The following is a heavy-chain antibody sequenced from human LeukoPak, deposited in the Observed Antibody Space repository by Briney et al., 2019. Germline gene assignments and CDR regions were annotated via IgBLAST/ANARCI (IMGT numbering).Heavy chain of an antibody. CDR3: ARDNVVPAAPSEKVYYMDV. Sequence: GGSLRLSCAASGFTFSSYAMHWVRQAPGKGLEYVSAISSNGGSTYYANSVKGRFTISRDNSKNTLYLQMGNLRAEDMAVYYCARDNVVPAAPSEKVYYMDVWGKGTTVTVSS. CDR2: ISSNGGST. V-gene: IGHV3-64*01. J-gene: IGHJ6*03. D-gene: IGHD2-2*01. CDR1: GFTFSSYA.